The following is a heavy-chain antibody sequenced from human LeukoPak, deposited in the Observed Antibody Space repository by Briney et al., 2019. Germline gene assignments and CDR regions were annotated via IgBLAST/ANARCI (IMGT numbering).Heavy chain of an antibody. J-gene: IGHJ6*03. CDR1: GGYIGSYY. D-gene: IGHD4-17*01. CDR3: AREGDYGDYSKSFYYMDV. CDR2: IYTSENT. Sequence: PSETLSLTCTVSGGYIGSYYWSWIRQPAGKGLEWIGRIYTSENTDYNPSLKSRVTMSVDMSTSQFSLRLTSVTAADTAVYYCAREGDYGDYSKSFYYMDVWGKGTTATVSS. V-gene: IGHV4-4*07.